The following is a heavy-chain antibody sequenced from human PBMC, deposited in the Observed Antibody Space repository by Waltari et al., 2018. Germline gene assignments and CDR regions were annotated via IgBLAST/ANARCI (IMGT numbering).Heavy chain of an antibody. CDR3: ARHSITMVRGVITVFDY. Sequence: QVQLVQSGAEVKKPGASVKVSCKASGYTFTSYGISWVRQAPGQGHGWMGWSRADKGNPNHAQKLKGRVTMTTEPSTSTAYMGLRSLRSDDTAVYYCARHSITMVRGVITVFDYWGQGTLVTVSS. V-gene: IGHV1-18*01. CDR2: SRADKGNP. J-gene: IGHJ4*02. D-gene: IGHD3-10*01. CDR1: GYTFTSYG.